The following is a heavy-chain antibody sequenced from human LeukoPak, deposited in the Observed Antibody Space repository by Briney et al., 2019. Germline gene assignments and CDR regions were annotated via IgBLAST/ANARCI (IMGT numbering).Heavy chain of an antibody. CDR2: ISGSGGST. CDR1: GFTFSSYA. D-gene: IGHD3-10*01. Sequence: GGSLRLSCAASGFTFSSYAMSWVRQAPGKGLEWVSAISGSGGSTYFADSVKGRFTISRDNSKNTLYLQMNSLRAEDTAVYYCATLDVRLGEDYWGQGTLVTVSS. J-gene: IGHJ4*02. CDR3: ATLDVRLGEDY. V-gene: IGHV3-23*01.